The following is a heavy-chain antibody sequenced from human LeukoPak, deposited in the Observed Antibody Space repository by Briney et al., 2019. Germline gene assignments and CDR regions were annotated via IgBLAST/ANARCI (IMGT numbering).Heavy chain of an antibody. D-gene: IGHD2-15*01. CDR1: GYTFTGYY. V-gene: IGHV1-2*04. CDR3: ARFDCSGGSCYYMDV. J-gene: IGHJ6*03. Sequence: ASVKVSCKASGYTFTGYYMHWVRQAPGQGLEWMGWINPNSGGTNYAQKFQGWVTMTRDTSISTAYMELRSLRSDDTAVYYCARFDCSGGSCYYMDVWGQGTTVTVSS. CDR2: INPNSGGT.